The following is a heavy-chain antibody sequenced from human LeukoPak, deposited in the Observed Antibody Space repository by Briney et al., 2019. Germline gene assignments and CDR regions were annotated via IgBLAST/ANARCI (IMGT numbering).Heavy chain of an antibody. CDR2: IYYSGST. CDR1: GGSISSYY. V-gene: IGHV4-59*01. Sequence: SETLSLTCIVSGGSISSYYWSWIRQPPGKGLEWIGYIYYSGSTNYNPSLKSRVTISVDTSKNQFSLKLSSVTAADTAVYYCARDPGGSSSLGWYLDLWGRGTLVTVSS. J-gene: IGHJ2*01. D-gene: IGHD6-6*01. CDR3: ARDPGGSSSLGWYLDL.